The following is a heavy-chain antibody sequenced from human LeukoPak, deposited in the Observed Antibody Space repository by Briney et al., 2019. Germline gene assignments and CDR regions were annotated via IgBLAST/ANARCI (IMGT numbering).Heavy chain of an antibody. V-gene: IGHV3-64*01. Sequence: GGSLRLSCVASGFTFSSYAMHWVRQAPGKGLEYVSTINNNGGTTFYANSVKGRFTISRDNSKNTLFLQVGSLRVEDMAVYFCARDFEESTSSSGAFDFWGQGTMVTVSS. D-gene: IGHD6-6*01. CDR3: ARDFEESTSSSGAFDF. J-gene: IGHJ3*01. CDR2: INNNGGTT. CDR1: GFTFSSYA.